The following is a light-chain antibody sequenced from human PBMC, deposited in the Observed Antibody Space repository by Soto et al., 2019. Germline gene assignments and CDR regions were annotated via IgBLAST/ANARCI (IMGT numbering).Light chain of an antibody. CDR3: QSYDSSLSVV. CDR2: ANR. V-gene: IGLV1-40*01. CDR1: TSNIGAAYD. J-gene: IGLJ2*01. Sequence: QSVLTRPPSVSGAPGQRITISCTGSTSNIGAAYDVQWYQQLPRTAPKLLIYANRNRPSGVPDRFSGSKSGTSASLAITGLQAEDEADYYCQSYDSSLSVVFGGGTKVTVL.